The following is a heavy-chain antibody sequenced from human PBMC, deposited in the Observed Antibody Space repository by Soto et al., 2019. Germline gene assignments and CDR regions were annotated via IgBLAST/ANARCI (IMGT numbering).Heavy chain of an antibody. CDR2: ISYDGSNK. Sequence: QVQLVESGGGVVEPGRSLRLSCGASGFTFSSYGMHWVRQAPGKGLEWVAVISYDGSNKYYADSVKGRLTIARDNSKNTLYLQRNSRRVEGTAVYYCAKDGLWFGELLRHDYWGQGTLVNVSS. V-gene: IGHV3-30*18. J-gene: IGHJ4*02. CDR1: GFTFSSYG. D-gene: IGHD3-10*01. CDR3: AKDGLWFGELLRHDY.